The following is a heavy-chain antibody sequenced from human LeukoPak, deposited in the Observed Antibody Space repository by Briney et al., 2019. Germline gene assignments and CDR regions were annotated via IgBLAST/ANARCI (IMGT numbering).Heavy chain of an antibody. V-gene: IGHV3-74*01. CDR2: INIDGSSG. CDR3: TREVSGSLYFDY. D-gene: IGHD1-26*01. J-gene: IGHJ4*02. CDR1: GFTFRSYW. Sequence: GGSLRLSCAASGFTFRSYWMHWVRQAPGMGLVWVSRINIDGSSGSYADSVEGRFTISRDNAKNTVYLQMNSLRAEDTAVYYCTREVSGSLYFDYWGQGTLVTVSS.